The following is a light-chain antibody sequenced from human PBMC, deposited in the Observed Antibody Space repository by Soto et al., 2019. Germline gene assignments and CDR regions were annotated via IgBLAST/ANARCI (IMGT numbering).Light chain of an antibody. CDR3: QQRNTSPPIT. CDR1: QSVSTY. V-gene: IGKV3-11*01. J-gene: IGKJ5*01. Sequence: EIVLTQSPVTLSLSPGERATLSCRASQSVSTYLAWHQVKPGQAPRLLIYDASRRASGVPARFSGSGSGTDFTLTISSLEPEDFALYYCQQRNTSPPITSRHRTRLEIK. CDR2: DAS.